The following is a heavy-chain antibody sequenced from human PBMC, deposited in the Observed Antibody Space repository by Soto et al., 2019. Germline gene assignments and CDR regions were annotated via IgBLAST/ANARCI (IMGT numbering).Heavy chain of an antibody. CDR3: AREGGGGGRGYFDY. CDR1: GGSISSGGYY. V-gene: IGHV4-31*03. Sequence: QVQLQESGPGLVKPSQTLSLTCTVSGGSISSGGYYWSWIRQHPGKGLEWIGYIYYSGSTYYNPSLKSGVTISVDPSKNQFSLKLGSVTAADTAVYYCAREGGGGGRGYFDYWGQGTLVTVSS. D-gene: IGHD3-16*01. CDR2: IYYSGST. J-gene: IGHJ4*02.